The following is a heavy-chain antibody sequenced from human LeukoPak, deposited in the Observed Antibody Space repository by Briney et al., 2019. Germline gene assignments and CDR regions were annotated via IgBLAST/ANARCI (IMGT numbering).Heavy chain of an antibody. J-gene: IGHJ5*02. Sequence: PGGSLRLSCAASGFTFSTSTISWFRQAPGKGLEWVSSISGSSDYIYYADSVKGRFTISRDNAKNSLYLQMNSLRGEDTGVYYCARIPNSAGFPNWFDPWGQGTLVTVSS. CDR1: GFTFSTST. V-gene: IGHV3-21*01. CDR3: ARIPNSAGFPNWFDP. CDR2: ISGSSDYI. D-gene: IGHD6-19*01.